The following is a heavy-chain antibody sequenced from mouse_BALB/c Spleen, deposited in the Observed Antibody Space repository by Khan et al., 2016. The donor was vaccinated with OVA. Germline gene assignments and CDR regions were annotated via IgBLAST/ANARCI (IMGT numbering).Heavy chain of an antibody. CDR2: IHNSGTT. CDR1: GYSITSGYS. Sequence: EVQLQESGPDLVKPSQSLSLTCTVTGYSITSGYSWHWIRQSPGNKLEWMGSIHNSGTTNSNPSLKGRTSLTRDTSKNQFYLQLNSVTTADTATYFCARGGFYRYDSYFDYWGQGTTLTVSS. D-gene: IGHD2-14*01. J-gene: IGHJ2*01. CDR3: ARGGFYRYDSYFDY. V-gene: IGHV3-1*02.